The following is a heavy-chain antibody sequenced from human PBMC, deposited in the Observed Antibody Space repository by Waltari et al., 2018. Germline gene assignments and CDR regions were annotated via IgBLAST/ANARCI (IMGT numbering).Heavy chain of an antibody. Sequence: QVQLVQSGAEVKQHGASVKVSCNTSGSTFTAYYIHLVRQDPGQGLEWMAWIGPKNGATMYAQKFLGRVTLTTDTSISAAYMELTSLTFDDTAVYYCTRDLRSNWGRINEAYDIWGLGTKVTVSS. CDR1: GSTFTAYY. J-gene: IGHJ3*02. V-gene: IGHV1-2*02. CDR2: IGPKNGAT. D-gene: IGHD7-27*01. CDR3: TRDLRSNWGRINEAYDI.